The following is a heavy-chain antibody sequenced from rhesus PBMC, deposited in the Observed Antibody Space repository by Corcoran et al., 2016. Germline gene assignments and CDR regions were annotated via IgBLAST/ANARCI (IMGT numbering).Heavy chain of an antibody. CDR1: GGSISSGYYY. Sequence: QVQLQESGPGLVKPSETLSLICAVSGGSISSGYYYWSWIRQPPGKGLEWIGYITFSGSTSYNPSLKSRVTISRDTSKNQFSLKLSSVTAADTAVYYCASQPYSGSWNYFDYWGQGVLVTVSS. D-gene: IGHD6-25*01. CDR2: ITFSGST. V-gene: IGHV4-122*02. CDR3: ASQPYSGSWNYFDY. J-gene: IGHJ4*01.